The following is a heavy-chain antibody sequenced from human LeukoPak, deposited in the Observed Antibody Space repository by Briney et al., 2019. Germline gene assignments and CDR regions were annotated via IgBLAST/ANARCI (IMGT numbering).Heavy chain of an antibody. D-gene: IGHD3-10*01. J-gene: IGHJ4*02. Sequence: SSETLSLTCAVYGGSFSGYYWGWIRQPPGKGLEWIGRIYFSGDTNYNPSLKSRVTMSVDTSKNQFSLKLTSVSAADTAVYYCVKEELLYFGASKTRGFDSWGQGTLVTVSS. CDR2: IYFSGDT. V-gene: IGHV4-59*10. CDR3: VKEELLYFGASKTRGFDS. CDR1: GGSFSGYY.